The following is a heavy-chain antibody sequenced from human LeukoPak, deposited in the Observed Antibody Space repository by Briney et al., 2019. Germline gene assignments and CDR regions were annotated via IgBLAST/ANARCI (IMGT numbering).Heavy chain of an antibody. CDR1: GYTFTSYD. V-gene: IGHV1-8*01. CDR2: MNPNSGNT. Sequence: GASVKVSCKASGYTFTSYDINWVRQATGQGLEWMGWMNPNSGNTGYAQKFQGRVTMTRNTSISTAYMELSSLRSEDTAVYYCARLDDYVWGSYRPLDYWGQGTLVTVSS. CDR3: ARLDDYVWGSYRPLDY. D-gene: IGHD3-16*02. J-gene: IGHJ4*02.